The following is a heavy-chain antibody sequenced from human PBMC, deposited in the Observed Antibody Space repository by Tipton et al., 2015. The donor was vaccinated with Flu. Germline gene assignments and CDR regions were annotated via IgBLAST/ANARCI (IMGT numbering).Heavy chain of an antibody. CDR2: IYYSGST. D-gene: IGHD3-10*01. Sequence: TLSLTCTVSGGSISSSSYYWGWIRQPPGKGLEWIGSIYYSGSTYYNPSLKSRVTISVDTSKNQFSLKLSSVTAADTAVYYCASSTSGSYYNAFFSYGMDVWGQGRTVTVSS. CDR3: ASSTSGSYYNAFFSYGMDV. J-gene: IGHJ6*02. CDR1: GGSISSSSYY. V-gene: IGHV4-39*07.